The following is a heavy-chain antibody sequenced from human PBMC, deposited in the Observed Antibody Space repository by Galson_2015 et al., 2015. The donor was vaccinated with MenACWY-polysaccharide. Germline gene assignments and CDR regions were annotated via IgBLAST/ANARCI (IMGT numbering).Heavy chain of an antibody. J-gene: IGHJ4*02. CDR2: ISYDGSNK. D-gene: IGHD3-22*01. Sequence: SMRLSCAASGFTFSSYSMHWLRQAPGKGLEWVAVISYDGSNKYYADSVKGRFTISRDNSKNTLSLQMNSLRAEDTAVYYCARDHYDISGYYYFSDYWGQGTLVTVSS. CDR3: ARDHYDISGYYYFSDY. V-gene: IGHV3-30-3*01. CDR1: GFTFSSYS.